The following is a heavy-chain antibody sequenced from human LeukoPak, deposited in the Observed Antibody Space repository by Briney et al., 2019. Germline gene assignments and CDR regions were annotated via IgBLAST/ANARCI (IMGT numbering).Heavy chain of an antibody. Sequence: PGGSLRLSCAASGFTFSSYWMSWVRQAPGKGLEWVANIKQDGSEKYYVDSVKGRFTISRENAKNSLYLQMNSLRAGDTAVYYCARVGPGYGGAFDIWGQGTMVTVSS. CDR1: GFTFSSYW. CDR2: IKQDGSEK. D-gene: IGHD4-23*01. CDR3: ARVGPGYGGAFDI. V-gene: IGHV3-7*01. J-gene: IGHJ3*02.